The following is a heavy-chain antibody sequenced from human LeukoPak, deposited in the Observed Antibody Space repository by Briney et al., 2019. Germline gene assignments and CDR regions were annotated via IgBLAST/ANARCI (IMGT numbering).Heavy chain of an antibody. CDR3: ARCKGAPGYYFDY. V-gene: IGHV3-33*01. D-gene: IGHD1-26*01. CDR2: IWYDGSRQ. Sequence: GGSLRLSCAPSGFTFSSYGMHWVRQAPGKGLEWVAVIWYDGSRQYYADSVKGRFTISRDNSKNMLNLQMNSLRAEDTAVYYCARCKGAPGYYFDYWGQGPPVTVSS. CDR1: GFTFSSYG. J-gene: IGHJ4*02.